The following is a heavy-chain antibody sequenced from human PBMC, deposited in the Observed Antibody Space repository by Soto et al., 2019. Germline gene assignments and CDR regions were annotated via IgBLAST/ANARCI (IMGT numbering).Heavy chain of an antibody. CDR1: EFTFSSYN. CDR3: ARYYDYSGGTSGGMDV. Sequence: GGSLRLSCAASEFTFSSYNMNWVRQAPGKGLEWVSYISSSSTTIYYADSVKGRFTISRDNSKNTLYLLMNSLRTEDTAVYYCARYYDYSGGTSGGMDVWGQGTTVTVSS. V-gene: IGHV3-48*01. D-gene: IGHD3-22*01. CDR2: ISSSSTTI. J-gene: IGHJ6*02.